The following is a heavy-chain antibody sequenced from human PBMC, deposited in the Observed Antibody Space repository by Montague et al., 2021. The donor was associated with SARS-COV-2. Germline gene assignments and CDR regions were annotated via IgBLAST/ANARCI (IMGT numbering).Heavy chain of an antibody. V-gene: IGHV3-48*03. J-gene: IGHJ4*02. Sequence: SLRLSCAASGFTFSSYEMNWVRQAPGKGLEWLSYISSSGSTKYYADSVKGRLTFSRDNAKNSQYLQLNSLRAEDTAVYYCARVDRTSGGYQIDYWGQGTLVTVSS. CDR3: ARVDRTSGGYQIDY. CDR1: GFTFSSYE. CDR2: ISSSGSTK. D-gene: IGHD3-10*01.